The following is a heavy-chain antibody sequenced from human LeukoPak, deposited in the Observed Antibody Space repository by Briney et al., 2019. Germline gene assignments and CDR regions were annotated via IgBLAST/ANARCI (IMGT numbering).Heavy chain of an antibody. V-gene: IGHV4-39*07. D-gene: IGHD3-10*01. Sequence: SETLSLTCTVSGGSITISSYYWGWIRQPPGKGLEWIGSIYYSGTTYYNPSLKSRVTISVDTSKNQFSLKLSSVTAADTAVYYCARDGAFGELLSSLDYWGQGTLVTVSS. J-gene: IGHJ4*02. CDR1: GGSITISSYY. CDR3: ARDGAFGELLSSLDY. CDR2: IYYSGTT.